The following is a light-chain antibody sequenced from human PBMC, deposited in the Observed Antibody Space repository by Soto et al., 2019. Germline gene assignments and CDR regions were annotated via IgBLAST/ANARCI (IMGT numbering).Light chain of an antibody. V-gene: IGKV1-33*01. CDR1: HDVSRN. CDR3: QQYKSMLS. CDR2: DAS. J-gene: IGKJ4*01. Sequence: DIQMTQSPSSLSASEGDRVTITCQSSHDVSRNLNWFQQKPGEAPQLLIYDASNLERGVPSRFSGSGSGTDVTLTISSLQREDVATYDCQQYKSMLSFGGGTEVEIK.